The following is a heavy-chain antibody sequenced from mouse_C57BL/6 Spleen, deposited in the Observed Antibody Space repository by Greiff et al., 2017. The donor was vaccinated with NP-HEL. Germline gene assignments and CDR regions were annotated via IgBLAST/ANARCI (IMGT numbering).Heavy chain of an antibody. CDR2: ISSGGSYT. CDR3: ARRGLVYYFDY. Sequence: EVQGVESGGDLVKPGGSLKLSCAASGFTFSSYGMSWVRQTPDKRLEWVATISSGGSYTYYPDSVKGRFTISRDNAKNTLYLQMSSLKSEDTAMYYCARRGLVYYFDYWGQGTTLTVSS. J-gene: IGHJ2*01. V-gene: IGHV5-6*01. D-gene: IGHD3-1*01. CDR1: GFTFSSYG.